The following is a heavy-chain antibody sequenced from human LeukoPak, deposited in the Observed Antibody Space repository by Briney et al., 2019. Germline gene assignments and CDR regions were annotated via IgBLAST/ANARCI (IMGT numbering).Heavy chain of an antibody. V-gene: IGHV3-23*01. D-gene: IGHD1-26*01. J-gene: IGHJ3*02. CDR1: GFTFSSYA. CDR3: ARGGSYLSAFDI. Sequence: GGSLRLSCAASGFTFSSYAMSWVRQAPGKGLEWVSSINGGGGATYYADSVKGRFTISRDNAKNTLHLQMNSLRAEDTAVYYCARGGSYLSAFDIWGQGTMVTVSS. CDR2: INGGGGAT.